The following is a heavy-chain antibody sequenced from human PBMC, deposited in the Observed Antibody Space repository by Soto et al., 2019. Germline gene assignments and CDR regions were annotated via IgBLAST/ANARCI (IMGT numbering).Heavy chain of an antibody. V-gene: IGHV5-51*01. J-gene: IGHJ4*01. CDR3: ARGGWYHDILTGYFPYHFDY. CDR1: GYRFTSYW. CDR2: IYPGDSDT. Sequence: GESLKITCKGSGYRFTSYWIGWVRQMPGKGLEWVGVIYPGDSDTRYSPPFEGQVTISTDNSITTAYLQWSSLKASDTGTYYRARGGWYHDILTGYFPYHFDYWGHGTLVTVSS. D-gene: IGHD3-9*01.